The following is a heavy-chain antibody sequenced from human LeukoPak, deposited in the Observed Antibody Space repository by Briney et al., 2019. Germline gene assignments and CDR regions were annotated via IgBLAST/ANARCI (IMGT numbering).Heavy chain of an antibody. CDR2: ISSSSSYI. Sequence: PGGSLRLSCAASGFTFSSYSMNWVRQAPGKGLEWVSSISSSSSYIYYADSVKGRFTISRDNAENSLYLQMNSLRAEDTAAYYCAKVDLWSGYYTGIEYWGQGTLVTVSS. V-gene: IGHV3-21*01. J-gene: IGHJ4*02. CDR1: GFTFSSYS. CDR3: AKVDLWSGYYTGIEY. D-gene: IGHD3-3*01.